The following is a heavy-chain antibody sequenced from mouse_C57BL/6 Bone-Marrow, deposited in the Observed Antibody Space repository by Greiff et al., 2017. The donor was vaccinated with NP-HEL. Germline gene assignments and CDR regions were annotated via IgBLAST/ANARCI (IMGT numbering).Heavy chain of an antibody. J-gene: IGHJ3*01. CDR1: GFTFSDAW. CDR3: TSGDYDSTLPWFAY. V-gene: IGHV6-6*01. D-gene: IGHD2-4*01. CDR2: IRNKANNHAT. Sequence: EVQLQESGGGLVQPGGSMKLSCAASGFTFSDAWMDWVRQSPEKGLEWVAEIRNKANNHATYYAESVKGRFTISRDDSKSSVYLQMNSLRAEDTGIYYCTSGDYDSTLPWFAYWGQGTLVTVSA.